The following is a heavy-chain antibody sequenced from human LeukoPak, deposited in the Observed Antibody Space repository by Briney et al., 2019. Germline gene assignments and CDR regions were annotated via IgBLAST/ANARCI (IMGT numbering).Heavy chain of an antibody. CDR2: ISGSGGST. J-gene: IGHJ2*01. CDR3: AKDGPAKERYSRLGWYFDL. D-gene: IGHD5-18*01. CDR1: GFTFSSYA. V-gene: IGHV3-23*01. Sequence: GGSLRLSCAASGFTFSSYAMSWVRQAPGKGLEWVSTISGSGGSTYYADSVKGRFTISRDNSKNTLYLQMNSLRAEDTAVYYCAKDGPAKERYSRLGWYFDLWGRGTLVTVSS.